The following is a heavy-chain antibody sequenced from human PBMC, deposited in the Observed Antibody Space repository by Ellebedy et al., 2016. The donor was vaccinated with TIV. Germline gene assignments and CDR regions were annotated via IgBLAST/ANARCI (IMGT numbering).Heavy chain of an antibody. Sequence: GESLKISCEASGFSFSTFAMHWVRQAPGKGLEWVSAISNTGDTTYNADSLKSRFTIPRDNSKNTVYIQLNSLRAEDTAVYYCAKGGGWLYYLDYWGHGTLVTVSS. CDR1: GFSFSTFA. V-gene: IGHV3-23*01. CDR2: ISNTGDTT. CDR3: AKGGGWLYYLDY. J-gene: IGHJ4*01. D-gene: IGHD6-19*01.